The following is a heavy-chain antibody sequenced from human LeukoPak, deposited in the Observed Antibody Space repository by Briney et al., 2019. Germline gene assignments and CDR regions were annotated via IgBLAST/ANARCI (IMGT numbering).Heavy chain of an antibody. J-gene: IGHJ4*02. Sequence: ASVKVSCKASGYTFTSYGISWVRQAPGQGLEWMGWISAYNGNTNYAQKFQGRVTMTTDTSTSTAYMEVSSLRSEDTAVYYCARTIAAAGTYYFDYWGQGTLVTVSS. D-gene: IGHD6-13*01. CDR2: ISAYNGNT. CDR3: ARTIAAAGTYYFDY. CDR1: GYTFTSYG. V-gene: IGHV1-18*01.